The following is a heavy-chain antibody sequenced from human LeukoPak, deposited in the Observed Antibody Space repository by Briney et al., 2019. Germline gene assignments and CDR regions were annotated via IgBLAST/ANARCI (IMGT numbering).Heavy chain of an antibody. CDR3: ARDRQDTAIVTFNY. V-gene: IGHV1-2*02. CDR1: GYTFTGFY. Sequence: ASVKVSCKASGYTFTGFYIHWVRQAPGQGLEWMGWINPNSGGTNYAQKFQGRVTMTRDTSISTAYMELSRLRSDNTAVYYCARDRQDTAIVTFNYWGQGTLVTVSS. CDR2: INPNSGGT. J-gene: IGHJ4*02. D-gene: IGHD5-18*01.